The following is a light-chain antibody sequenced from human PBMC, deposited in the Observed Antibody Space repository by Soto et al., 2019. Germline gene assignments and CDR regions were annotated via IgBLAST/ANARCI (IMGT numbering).Light chain of an antibody. CDR1: QSVSSSY. J-gene: IGKJ4*01. CDR2: GAS. Sequence: EIVLTQSPGTLSLSPGERATLSCRASQSVSSSYLAWYQQKPGQAPRLLIYGASNRATGIPDRFSGSGSGTDFTLTISRLEPEDFAVYYCQQRSNWPALTFGGGTKVDIK. CDR3: QQRSNWPALT. V-gene: IGKV3D-20*02.